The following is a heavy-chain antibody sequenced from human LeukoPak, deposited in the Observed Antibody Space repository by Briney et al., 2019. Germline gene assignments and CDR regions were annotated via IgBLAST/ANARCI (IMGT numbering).Heavy chain of an antibody. CDR1: GYTLTELS. Sequence: ASVKVSCKVSGYTLTELSMHWVRQAPGQGLEWMGIINPSGGSTSYAQKFQGRVTMTRDTSTSTVYMELSSLRSEDTAVYYCARVEIAVAGARKTFDYWGQGTLVTVSS. V-gene: IGHV1-46*01. D-gene: IGHD6-19*01. CDR3: ARVEIAVAGARKTFDY. CDR2: INPSGGST. J-gene: IGHJ4*02.